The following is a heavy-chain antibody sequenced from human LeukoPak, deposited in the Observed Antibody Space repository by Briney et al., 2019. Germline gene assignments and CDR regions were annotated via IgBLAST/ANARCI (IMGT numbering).Heavy chain of an antibody. D-gene: IGHD6-13*01. V-gene: IGHV4-38-2*02. CDR1: GYSISSGYY. CDR2: IYHSGST. J-gene: IGHJ4*02. CDR3: ARGPPLAAAGFDY. Sequence: SETLSLTCTVSGYSISSGYYWGWIRQPPGKGLEWIGSIYHSGSTYYNPSLKSRVTISVDTSKNQFSLKLSSVTAADTAVYYCARGPPLAAAGFDYWGQGTLVTVSS.